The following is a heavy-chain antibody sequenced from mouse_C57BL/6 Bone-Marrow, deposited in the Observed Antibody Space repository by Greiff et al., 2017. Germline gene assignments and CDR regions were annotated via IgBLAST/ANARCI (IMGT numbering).Heavy chain of an antibody. CDR1: GYTFTSYW. D-gene: IGHD2-3*01. CDR2: IYPGSGST. J-gene: IGHJ3*01. Sequence: QVQLQQPGAELVKPGASVKMSCKASGYTFTSYWITWVKQRPGQGLEWIGDIYPGSGSTNYNEKFKSKATLTVDTSSSTAYMQLSSLTSEDSAVYYCARKGNDGYYGGFAYWGQGALVTVSA. CDR3: ARKGNDGYYGGFAY. V-gene: IGHV1-55*01.